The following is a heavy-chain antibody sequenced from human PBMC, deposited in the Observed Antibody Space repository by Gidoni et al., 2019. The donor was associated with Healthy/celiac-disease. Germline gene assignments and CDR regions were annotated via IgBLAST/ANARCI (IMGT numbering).Heavy chain of an antibody. Sequence: QVQLVQSGAEVKKPGASVKVSCKASGYNFTSYGISRVRQAPGQGLEWLGWISANNGNTNYAQKLQGRDTMTTDTSTSTAYMELRSLRSDDTAVYYCARDSRPGKYDFWSGYSRYSMDVWGKGTTVTVSS. J-gene: IGHJ6*03. CDR3: ARDSRPGKYDFWSGYSRYSMDV. CDR1: GYNFTSYG. V-gene: IGHV1-18*01. D-gene: IGHD3-3*01. CDR2: ISANNGNT.